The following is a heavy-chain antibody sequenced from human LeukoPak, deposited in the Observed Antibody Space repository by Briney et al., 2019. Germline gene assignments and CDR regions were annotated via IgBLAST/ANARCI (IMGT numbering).Heavy chain of an antibody. J-gene: IGHJ4*02. CDR1: GFTFSSYA. CDR3: AKVAHYYYGSESYYFFEH. V-gene: IGHV3-30*04. Sequence: PGGSLRLSCAASGFTFSSYAMHWVRQAPGKGLEWVAVISYDGSNKYYADSVKGRFTISRDNSKNTLYLQMNSLRVEDTAIYYCAKVAHYYYGSESYYFFEHWGQGTPVTASS. D-gene: IGHD3-10*01. CDR2: ISYDGSNK.